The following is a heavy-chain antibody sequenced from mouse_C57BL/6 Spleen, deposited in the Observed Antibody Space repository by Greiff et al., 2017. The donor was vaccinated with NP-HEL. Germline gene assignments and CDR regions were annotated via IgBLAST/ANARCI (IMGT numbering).Heavy chain of an antibody. CDR3: ARGNYGAMDY. V-gene: IGHV5-17*01. Sequence: EVKVVESGGGLVKPGGSLKLSCAASGFTFSDYGMHWVRQAPEKGLEWVAYISSGSSTIYYADTVKGRFTISRDNAKNTLFMQMTSLRSEETAMYYCARGNYGAMDYWGQGTSVTVSS. J-gene: IGHJ4*01. CDR2: ISSGSSTI. D-gene: IGHD2-1*01. CDR1: GFTFSDYG.